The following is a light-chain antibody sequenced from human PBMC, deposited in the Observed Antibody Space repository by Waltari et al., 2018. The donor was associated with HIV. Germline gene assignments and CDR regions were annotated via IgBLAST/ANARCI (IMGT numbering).Light chain of an antibody. CDR3: SSYTSTSTV. V-gene: IGLV2-14*01. Sequence: QSALTQPASVSGSPGQSITISCTGTSSDGGGYNYVSWYQQHPVKAPNLMIYEVSYRPSGVSNRFSGSKSGNTASLTISGLQAEDEADYYCSSYTSTSTVFGGGTKLTVL. CDR1: SSDGGGYNY. J-gene: IGLJ3*02. CDR2: EVS.